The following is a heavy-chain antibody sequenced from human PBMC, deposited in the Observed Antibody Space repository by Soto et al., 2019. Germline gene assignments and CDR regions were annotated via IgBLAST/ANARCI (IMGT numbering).Heavy chain of an antibody. CDR2: ISGSGGST. Sequence: GGSLRLSCAASGFTFSSYAMSWVRQAPGKGLEWVSSISGSGGSTYYADSVKGRFTISRDNAKNTMYLQMNSLSAEDTAVYSCAKDPNYDYIWGSYRQGYYFDYWGQGTLVTVSS. CDR1: GFTFSSYA. CDR3: AKDPNYDYIWGSYRQGYYFDY. J-gene: IGHJ4*02. V-gene: IGHV3-23*01. D-gene: IGHD3-16*02.